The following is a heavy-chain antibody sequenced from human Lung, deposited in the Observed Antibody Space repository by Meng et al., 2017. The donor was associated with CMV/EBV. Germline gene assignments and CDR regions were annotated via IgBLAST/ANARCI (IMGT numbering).Heavy chain of an antibody. V-gene: IGHV4-38-2*02. CDR1: GYSISSGYY. CDR2: IYHSGST. CDR3: ARARFDY. Sequence: GSLRLSCTVSGYSISSGYYWGWVRQPPGKGLEWIGSIYHSGSTYYNPSLKSRVTISVDTSKNQFSLKLSSVTAADTAVYYCARARFDYWGQGTLVNVSS. J-gene: IGHJ4*02.